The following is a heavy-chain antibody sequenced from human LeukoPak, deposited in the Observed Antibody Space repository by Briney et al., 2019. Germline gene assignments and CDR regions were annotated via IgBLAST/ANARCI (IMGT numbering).Heavy chain of an antibody. CDR3: ARDSRTAIRSEYFQH. J-gene: IGHJ1*01. D-gene: IGHD2-2*02. CDR1: GFTFSDYY. Sequence: KSGGSLRLSCAASGFTFSDYYMTWIRQAPGKGLEWVSYISGTGSTIYYSDSVKGRFTISRDNAKNSLYLQMDSLRVEDTAVYYCARDSRTAIRSEYFQHWGQGTLVTVSS. V-gene: IGHV3-11*01. CDR2: ISGTGSTI.